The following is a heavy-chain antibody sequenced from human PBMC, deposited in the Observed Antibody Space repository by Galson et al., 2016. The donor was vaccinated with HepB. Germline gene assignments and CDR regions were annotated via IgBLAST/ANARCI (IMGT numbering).Heavy chain of an antibody. V-gene: IGHV3-11*06. D-gene: IGHD2-2*01. CDR3: ARAGSCFSTHCYYFDF. CDR1: GFSFKDYY. J-gene: IGHJ4*02. CDR2: ISSSGTYT. Sequence: SLRLSCAASGFSFKDYYLSWIRQTPGKGLEWLAYISSSGTYTNYADSVKGRFTISRDNAQNSLYLQMNSLRVEGTAVYYCARAGSCFSTHCYYFDFWGQGHLVAVSS.